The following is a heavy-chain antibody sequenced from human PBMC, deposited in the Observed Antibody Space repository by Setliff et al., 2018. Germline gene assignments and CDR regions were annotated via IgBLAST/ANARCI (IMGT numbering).Heavy chain of an antibody. CDR1: GYTFSDYG. J-gene: IGHJ4*02. D-gene: IGHD2-8*01. Sequence: ASVKVSCKASGYTFSDYGITWVRQAPGQGLEWMGWISAYTGNAYYAHKLQDRVTMTTDTSTGTAYMELRSLTSDDTAVYYCSRLVRYCTTTTCRSVPGAEVWGQGTLVTVSS. V-gene: IGHV1-18*01. CDR2: ISAYTGNA. CDR3: SRLVRYCTTTTCRSVPGAEV.